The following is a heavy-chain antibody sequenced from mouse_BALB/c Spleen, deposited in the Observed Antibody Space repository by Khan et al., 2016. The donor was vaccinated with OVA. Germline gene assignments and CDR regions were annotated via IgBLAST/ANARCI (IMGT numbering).Heavy chain of an antibody. CDR1: GFSLTNYG. V-gene: IGHV2-3*01. CDR3: AKPRQYWYFDD. Sequence: QVQLKQSGPGLVAPSPSLSITCTVSGFSLTNYGVSWVRQPPGQGLEWMGVMWADGSTTYHSALRSRLSISKDNSKSKVFLKLTSLQADDTATYYCAKPRQYWYFDDWGAGTTVTVSS. J-gene: IGHJ1*01. D-gene: IGHD6-1*01. CDR2: MWADGST.